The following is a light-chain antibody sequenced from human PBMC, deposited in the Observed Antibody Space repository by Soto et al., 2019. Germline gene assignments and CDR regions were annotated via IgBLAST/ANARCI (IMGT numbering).Light chain of an antibody. CDR3: AAWDASLNGRV. CDR1: SSNIGSNT. CDR2: SHN. V-gene: IGLV1-44*01. Sequence: QSVLTQPPSASGTPGQRVTISCSGSSSNIGSNTVNWYQQLPGTAPKLLIYSHNQRPSGVPDRFSGSKSGTSASLAISGLQSEDEADYYCAAWDASLNGRVFGTGTKLTVL. J-gene: IGLJ1*01.